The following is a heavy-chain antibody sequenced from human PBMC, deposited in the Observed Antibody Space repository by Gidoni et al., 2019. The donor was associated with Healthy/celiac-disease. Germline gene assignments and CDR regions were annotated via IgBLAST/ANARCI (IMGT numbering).Heavy chain of an antibody. D-gene: IGHD6-19*01. V-gene: IGHV4-39*01. Sequence: QLQLPESGPGLVKPSETLSLTCTVSGGSISSSSYYWGWIRQPPGKGLEWIGSIYYSGSTYYNPSLKSRVTISVDTSKNQFSLKLSSVTAADTAVYYCARHGDVAVAGQIDYWGQGTLVTVSS. CDR3: ARHGDVAVAGQIDY. J-gene: IGHJ4*02. CDR1: GGSISSSSYY. CDR2: IYYSGST.